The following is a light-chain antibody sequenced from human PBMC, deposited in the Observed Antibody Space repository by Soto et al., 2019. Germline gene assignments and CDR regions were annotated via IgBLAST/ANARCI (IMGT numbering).Light chain of an antibody. J-gene: IGLJ1*01. CDR2: RNT. V-gene: IGLV1-44*01. CDR3: AAWDDSLNGYV. CDR1: SSNIGTKT. Sequence: QSALPQPPSASGTPGQRVTFSCSGSSSNIGTKTVNWYQQVPGTAPKLLIYRNTQRPAGVPDRFSGSKSGTSASLAISGLQSEDEADYFCAAWDDSLNGYVFGSGTKVTV.